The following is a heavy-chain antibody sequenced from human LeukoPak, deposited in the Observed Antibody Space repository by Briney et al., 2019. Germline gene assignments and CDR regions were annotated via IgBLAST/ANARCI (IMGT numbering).Heavy chain of an antibody. CDR3: ARVNYDSSGYNFDY. CDR2: IYYSGST. J-gene: IGHJ4*02. D-gene: IGHD3-22*01. Sequence: SETLSLTCAVYGGSFSSYYWSWIRQPPGKGLEWIGYIYYSGSTNYNPSLKSRVTISVDTSKNQFSLKLSSVTAADTAVYYCARVNYDSSGYNFDYWGQGTLVTVSS. CDR1: GGSFSSYY. V-gene: IGHV4-59*01.